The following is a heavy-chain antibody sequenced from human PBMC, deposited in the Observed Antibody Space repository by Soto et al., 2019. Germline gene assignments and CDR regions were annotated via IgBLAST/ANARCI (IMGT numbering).Heavy chain of an antibody. CDR1: GFTFSSYG. D-gene: IGHD6-13*01. Sequence: HPGXSLRLSCAASGFTFSSYGMHWVNQAPGKGLEWVAVISYDGSNKYYADSVKGRFTISRDNSKNTLYLQMNSLRHEDTAVYYCAKDYSIAAAAAFDYWGQGTLVTVSS. CDR3: AKDYSIAAAAAFDY. CDR2: ISYDGSNK. V-gene: IGHV3-30*18. J-gene: IGHJ4*02.